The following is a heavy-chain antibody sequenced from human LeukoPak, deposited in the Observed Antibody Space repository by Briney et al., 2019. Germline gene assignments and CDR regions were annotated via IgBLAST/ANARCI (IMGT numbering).Heavy chain of an antibody. Sequence: ASVKVSCKASGYTFTSYAMHWVRQAPGQRLEWMGWINAGNGNTKYSQKFQGRVTITRDTSASTAYMELSSLGSEDTAVYYCARVPHHSPNRYGDYVWGNWFDPWGQGTLVTVSS. V-gene: IGHV1-3*01. J-gene: IGHJ5*02. CDR2: INAGNGNT. CDR3: ARVPHHSPNRYGDYVWGNWFDP. D-gene: IGHD4-17*01. CDR1: GYTFTSYA.